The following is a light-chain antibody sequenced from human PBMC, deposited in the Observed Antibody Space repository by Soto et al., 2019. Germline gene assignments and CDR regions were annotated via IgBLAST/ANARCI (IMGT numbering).Light chain of an antibody. CDR1: ISDVGGYNY. CDR3: YSYTSSSTWV. J-gene: IGLJ3*02. V-gene: IGLV2-14*01. CDR2: EVS. Sequence: QSALTQPASVSGSPGQSIAISCTGTISDVGGYNYVSWYQQHPGKAPKLIIYEVSNRPSGVSNRFSGSKSDNTASLTISGLQAEDEADYYCYSYTSSSTWVFGEGTKVTVL.